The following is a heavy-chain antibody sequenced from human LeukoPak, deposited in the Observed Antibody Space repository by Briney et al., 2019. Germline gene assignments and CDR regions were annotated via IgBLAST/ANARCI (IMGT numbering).Heavy chain of an antibody. CDR2: IWYDGSSK. Sequence: GGSLRLSCAASGFTFSSYGMHWVRQAPGKGLEWVAVIWYDGSSKYYADSVKGRFTISRDNSKNTLYLQMNSLRAEDTAVYYCAREGANWNDGIDYWGQGTLVTVSS. CDR3: AREGANWNDGIDY. V-gene: IGHV3-33*01. CDR1: GFTFSSYG. D-gene: IGHD1-20*01. J-gene: IGHJ4*02.